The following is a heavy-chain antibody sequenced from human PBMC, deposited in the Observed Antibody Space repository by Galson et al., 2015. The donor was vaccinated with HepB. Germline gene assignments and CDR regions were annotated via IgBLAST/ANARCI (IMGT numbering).Heavy chain of an antibody. V-gene: IGHV3-21*01. Sequence: SLRLSCAASGFTFSSYSMNWVRQAPGKGLEWVSSISSSSSYIYYADSVKGRFTISRDNAKNSLYLQMNSLRAEDTAAYYCASGARGGYDYWGQGTLVTVSS. CDR3: ASGARGGYDY. CDR2: ISSSSSYI. CDR1: GFTFSSYS. D-gene: IGHD3-10*01. J-gene: IGHJ4*02.